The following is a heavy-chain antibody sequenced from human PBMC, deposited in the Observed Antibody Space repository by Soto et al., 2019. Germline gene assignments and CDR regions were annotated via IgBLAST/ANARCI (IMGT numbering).Heavy chain of an antibody. J-gene: IGHJ4*03. V-gene: IGHV4-39*01. CDR3: TRHTSLISILGH. CDR2: IYYSGST. CDR1: CGSISSSSYY. D-gene: IGHD1-26*01. Sequence: SETLSLTCTVSCGSISSSSYYWGLIRQPPGKGLEWIGSIYYSGSTYYSPALKSRVTISVDTSKNQFSLKLSSVTAAYTALYYSTRHTSLISILGHWGQGTLGTRSS.